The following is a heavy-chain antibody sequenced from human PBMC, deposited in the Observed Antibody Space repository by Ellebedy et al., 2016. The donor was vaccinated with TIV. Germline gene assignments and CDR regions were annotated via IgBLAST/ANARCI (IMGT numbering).Heavy chain of an antibody. D-gene: IGHD6-19*01. CDR1: GYTFTGYY. CDR2: INPNSGGT. J-gene: IGHJ2*01. V-gene: IGHV1-2*02. Sequence: AASVKVSCKASGYTFTGYYMHWVRQAPGQGLEWMGWINPNSGGTNYAQKFQGRVTMTRDTSISTAYMELSRLRSDDTAVYYCARDRDSSGWTWYFDLWGRGTLVTVSS. CDR3: ARDRDSSGWTWYFDL.